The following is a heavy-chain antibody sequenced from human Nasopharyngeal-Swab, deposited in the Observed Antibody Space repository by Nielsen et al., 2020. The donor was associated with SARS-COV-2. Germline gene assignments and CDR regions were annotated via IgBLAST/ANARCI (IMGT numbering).Heavy chain of an antibody. D-gene: IGHD2-21*02. CDR3: ARGPVVAYCGGDCYSEVILPGFDY. J-gene: IGHJ4*02. CDR1: GGSFSGYY. CDR2: INHSGST. V-gene: IGHV4-34*01. Sequence: GSLRLSCAVYGGSFSGYYWSWIRQPPGKGLEWIGEINHSGSTNYNPSLKSRVTISVDTSKNQFSLKLSSVTAADTALYYYARGPVVAYCGGDCYSEVILPGFDYWGQGTLVTVSS.